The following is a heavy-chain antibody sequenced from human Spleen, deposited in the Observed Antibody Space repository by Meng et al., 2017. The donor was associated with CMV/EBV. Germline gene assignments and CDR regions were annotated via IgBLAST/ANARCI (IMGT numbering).Heavy chain of an antibody. V-gene: IGHV4-38-2*02. Sequence: SETLSLTCTVSGYSIDSGYYWGWIRQPPGKGLEWIGSVYHSGSTYYNPSLKSRVTISVDTSKNQFSLKLSSVTAADTAVYYCARGPPGFDPWGQGTLVTVSS. CDR1: GYSIDSGYY. CDR2: VYHSGST. J-gene: IGHJ5*02. CDR3: ARGPPGFDP.